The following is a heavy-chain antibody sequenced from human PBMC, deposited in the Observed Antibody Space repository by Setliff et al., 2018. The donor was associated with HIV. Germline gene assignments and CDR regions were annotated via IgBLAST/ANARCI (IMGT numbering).Heavy chain of an antibody. D-gene: IGHD1-26*01. V-gene: IGHV4-38-2*02. J-gene: IGHJ4*02. CDR3: ARGGGYYYYGNNPYFDY. CDR2: IYHSGST. CDR1: GYSISSGYY. Sequence: SETLSLTCTVSGYSISSGYYWGWIRQPPGKGLEWIGSIYHSGSTYYNPSLKSRVTISVDTSKNQFSLKLSSVTAAATAVYYCARGGGYYYYGNNPYFDYWSQGTLVTVSS.